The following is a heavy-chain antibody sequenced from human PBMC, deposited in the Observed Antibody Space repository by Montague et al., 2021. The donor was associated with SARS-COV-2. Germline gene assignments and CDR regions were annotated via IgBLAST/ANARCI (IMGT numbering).Heavy chain of an antibody. D-gene: IGHD3-22*01. V-gene: IGHV4-39*07. J-gene: IGHJ6*02. CDR3: ARDTRITMIVVVQGYGMDV. CDR1: GGSISSSSHY. CDR2: IYYSGST. Sequence: SETLSLTCTVSGGSISSSSHYWGWIRQPPGKGLEWIGSIYYSGSTYYNPSLKSRVTISVDTSKNQSSLKLSSVTAADTAVYYCARDTRITMIVVVQGYGMDVWGQGTTVTVSS.